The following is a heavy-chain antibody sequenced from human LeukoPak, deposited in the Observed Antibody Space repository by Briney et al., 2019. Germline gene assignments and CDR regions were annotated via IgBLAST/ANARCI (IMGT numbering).Heavy chain of an antibody. D-gene: IGHD3-22*01. CDR3: ARDSLTYYYDSSGFLLGY. J-gene: IGHJ4*02. CDR2: ISYDGSNK. CDR1: GFTFSSYA. Sequence: GGSLRLSCAASGFTFSSYAMHLVRQAPGKGLEWVAVISYDGSNKYYADSVKGGFTISRDNAKNSLYLQMNSLRAEDTAVYYCARDSLTYYYDSSGFLLGYWGQGTLVTVSS. V-gene: IGHV3-30*04.